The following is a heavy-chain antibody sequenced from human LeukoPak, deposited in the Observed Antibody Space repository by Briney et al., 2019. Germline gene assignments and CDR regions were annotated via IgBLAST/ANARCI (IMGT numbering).Heavy chain of an antibody. CDR1: GGSISSYY. CDR3: ARRPYIVVVPAAMGPDFDY. D-gene: IGHD2-2*01. J-gene: IGHJ4*02. Sequence: SEPLSLTCTVSGGSISSYYWSWIRQPPGKGLEWIGYIYYSGSTNYNPSLKSRVTISVDTSKNQFSLKLSSVTAADTAVYYCARRPYIVVVPAAMGPDFDYWGQGTLVTVSS. CDR2: IYYSGST. V-gene: IGHV4-59*12.